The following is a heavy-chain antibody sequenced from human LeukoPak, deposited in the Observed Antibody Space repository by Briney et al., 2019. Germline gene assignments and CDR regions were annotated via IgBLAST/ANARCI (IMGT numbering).Heavy chain of an antibody. D-gene: IGHD3-22*01. CDR3: ARGYYDSGGYYYYYYGMDV. J-gene: IGHJ6*02. Sequence: ASVKVSCKASGYTFTSYGISWVRQAPGQGLEWMGWISACNGNTNYAQKLQGRVTMTTDTSTSTAYMELRSLRSDDTAVYYCARGYYDSGGYYYYYYGMDVWGQGTTVTVSS. V-gene: IGHV1-18*01. CDR1: GYTFTSYG. CDR2: ISACNGNT.